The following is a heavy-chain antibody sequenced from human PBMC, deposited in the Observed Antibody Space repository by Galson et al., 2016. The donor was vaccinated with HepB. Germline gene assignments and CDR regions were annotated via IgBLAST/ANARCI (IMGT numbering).Heavy chain of an antibody. CDR2: ISSGSRHI. Sequence: SLRLSCAASGFTFRAYTMNWVRQAPGKGLQWVSSISSGSRHISNADSLKGRFSISRDDAKNSAFLQMNSLTVDDTAKYFCARDRVDIVAAPSSIRNYCGMDVWGQGTTVTVSS. J-gene: IGHJ6*02. V-gene: IGHV3-21*04. CDR1: GFTFRAYT. CDR3: ARDRVDIVAAPSSIRNYCGMDV. D-gene: IGHD5-12*01.